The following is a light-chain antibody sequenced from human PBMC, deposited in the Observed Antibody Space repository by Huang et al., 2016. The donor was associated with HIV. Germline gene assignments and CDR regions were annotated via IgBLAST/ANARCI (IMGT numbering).Light chain of an antibody. Sequence: EIVMTQSPATLSVSPGERATLSCRASQSVSSNLAWYQQKPGQAPRLLIYGASTRATGIPARFSGSGSGTEFTLTISSLQSDDVAVYYCQQYNNWPPWTFGQGTKVEIK. CDR3: QQYNNWPPWT. CDR2: GAS. J-gene: IGKJ1*01. V-gene: IGKV3-15*01. CDR1: QSVSSN.